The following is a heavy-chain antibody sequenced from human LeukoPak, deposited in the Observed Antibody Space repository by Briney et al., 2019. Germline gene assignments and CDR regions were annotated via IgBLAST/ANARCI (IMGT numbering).Heavy chain of an antibody. CDR2: ISAYNGNT. CDR1: GYTFTSYG. V-gene: IGHV1-18*01. D-gene: IGHD3-10*01. CDR3: ARDLGIYGSGSYDY. Sequence: ASVKVPCKASGYTFTSYGISWVRQAPGQGLEWMGWISAYNGNTNYAQKLQGRVTMTTDTSTSTAYMELRSLRSDDTAVYYCARDLGIYGSGSYDYWGQGTLVTVSS. J-gene: IGHJ4*02.